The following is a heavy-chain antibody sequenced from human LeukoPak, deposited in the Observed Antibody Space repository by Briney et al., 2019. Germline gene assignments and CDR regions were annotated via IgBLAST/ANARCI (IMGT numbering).Heavy chain of an antibody. V-gene: IGHV1-18*01. J-gene: IGHJ5*02. D-gene: IGHD3-3*01. CDR3: ARVSHLEWLLAGWFDP. Sequence: ASVKVSCKASGYTFASYGISWVRQAPGQGLEWMGWISAYNGNTNYAQKLQGRVTITTDTSTSTAYMELRSLRSDDTAVYYCARVSHLEWLLAGWFDPWGQGTLVTVSS. CDR1: GYTFASYG. CDR2: ISAYNGNT.